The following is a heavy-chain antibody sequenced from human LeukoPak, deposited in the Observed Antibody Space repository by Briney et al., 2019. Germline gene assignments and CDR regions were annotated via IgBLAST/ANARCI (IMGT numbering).Heavy chain of an antibody. V-gene: IGHV4-4*07. J-gene: IGHJ5*02. CDR1: GGFISSYS. CDR2: IYTSGST. CDR3: ARGVASTGIGWFDP. Sequence: SETLSLTCTVSGGFISSYSWSWIRQDAGKGLEWIGRIYTSGSTNYNPSLKSRVTMSVDTSKNQFSLNLSSVTAADTAVYYCARGVASTGIGWFDPWGQGTLVTVSS. D-gene: IGHD6-13*01.